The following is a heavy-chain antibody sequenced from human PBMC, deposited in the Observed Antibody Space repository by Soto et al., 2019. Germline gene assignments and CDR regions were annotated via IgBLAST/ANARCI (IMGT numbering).Heavy chain of an antibody. CDR3: ASLYYDFWSGYPKYYFDY. D-gene: IGHD3-3*01. J-gene: IGHJ4*02. Sequence: SETLSLTCTVSGGSISSYYWSWIRQPPGKGLEWIGYIYYSGSTNYNPSLKSRVTISVDTSKNQFSLKLSSVTAADTAVYYCASLYYDFWSGYPKYYFDYWGQGTLVTVSS. CDR2: IYYSGST. V-gene: IGHV4-59*08. CDR1: GGSISSYY.